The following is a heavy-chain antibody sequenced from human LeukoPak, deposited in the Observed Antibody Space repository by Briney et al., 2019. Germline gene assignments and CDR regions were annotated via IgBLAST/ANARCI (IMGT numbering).Heavy chain of an antibody. CDR1: GDSVSRSDYY. Sequence: SETLSLTCSVSGDSVSRSDYYWDWIRQPPGKGLKWIGTIYYSGRTYYSPSLKSRVTMSVDPSNNQFSLNLRSVTAADTALYYCARRRYYDGSGYLEWGQGTLLSVSS. V-gene: IGHV4-39*01. CDR3: ARRRYYDGSGYLE. D-gene: IGHD3-22*01. CDR2: IYYSGRT. J-gene: IGHJ1*01.